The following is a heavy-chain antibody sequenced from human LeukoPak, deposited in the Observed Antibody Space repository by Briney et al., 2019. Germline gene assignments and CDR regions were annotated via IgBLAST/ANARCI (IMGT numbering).Heavy chain of an antibody. J-gene: IGHJ4*02. CDR2: ISGGGDST. D-gene: IGHD4/OR15-4a*01. V-gene: IGHV3-23*01. Sequence: GSLRLSCAASGFTFSSYGMSWVRQAPGKGLEWVSGISGGGDSTYYADSVKGRFTLSRDNPKNTLYLQMNSLTAEDTAVYYCAKFISARDYGHFSGRLFDYWGQGTLVTVSS. CDR1: GFTFSSYG. CDR3: AKFISARDYGHFSGRLFDY.